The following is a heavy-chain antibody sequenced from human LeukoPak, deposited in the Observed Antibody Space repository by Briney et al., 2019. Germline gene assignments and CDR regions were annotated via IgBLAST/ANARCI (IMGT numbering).Heavy chain of an antibody. CDR1: GGTFSSYA. CDR3: ARVPRRNSSSYYSDY. Sequence: SVKVSCKASGGTFSSYAISWVRQAPGQGLEWMGGIIPIFGTANYAQKFQGRVTITADESTSTAYMELSSLRSEDTAVYYCARVPRRNSSSYYSDYWGQGTLVTVSS. D-gene: IGHD6-6*01. V-gene: IGHV1-69*01. J-gene: IGHJ4*02. CDR2: IIPIFGTA.